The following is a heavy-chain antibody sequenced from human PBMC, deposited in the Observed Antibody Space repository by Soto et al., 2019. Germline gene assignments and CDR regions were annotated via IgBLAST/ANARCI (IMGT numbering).Heavy chain of an antibody. V-gene: IGHV3-33*01. J-gene: IGHJ4*02. CDR1: GFTFSSYG. Sequence: QVQLVESGGGVVQPGRSLRLSCAASGFTFSSYGMHWVRQAPGKGLEWVAVIWYDGSNKYYADSVKGRFTISRDNSKNTLYLQMNSLRAEDTAVYYCARDTSIAAARPLGPDYWGQGTLVTVSS. D-gene: IGHD6-13*01. CDR3: ARDTSIAAARPLGPDY. CDR2: IWYDGSNK.